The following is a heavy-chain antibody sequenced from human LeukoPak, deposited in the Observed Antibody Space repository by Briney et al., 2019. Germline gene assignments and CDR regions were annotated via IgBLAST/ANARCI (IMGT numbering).Heavy chain of an antibody. CDR2: IRSKAYGGTT. V-gene: IGHV3-49*03. D-gene: IGHD1-26*01. CDR1: GFTFGDYA. J-gene: IGHJ6*03. CDR3: TRGSDLWWELEYNYMDV. Sequence: PGGSLRLSCTASGFTFGDYAMSWFRQAPGKGLEWVGFIRSKAYGGTTEYAASVKGRFTISRDDSKSIAYLQMNSLKTEDTAVYYCTRGSDLWWELEYNYMDVWGKGTTVTVSS.